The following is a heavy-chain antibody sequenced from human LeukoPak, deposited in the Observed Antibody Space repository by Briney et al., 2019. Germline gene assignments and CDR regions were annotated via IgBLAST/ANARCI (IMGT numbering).Heavy chain of an antibody. CDR3: ARRNDYDSSGYLLGDAFDI. CDR2: IYPGDSDT. D-gene: IGHD3-22*01. J-gene: IGHJ3*02. CDR1: GYSFTSYW. Sequence: GESLKISCKGSGYSFTSYWIGWVRQMPGKGLEWMGIIYPGDSDTRYSPSFQGQVTISADKSISTAHLQWSSLKASDTAMYYCARRNDYDSSGYLLGDAFDIWGQGTMVTVSS. V-gene: IGHV5-51*01.